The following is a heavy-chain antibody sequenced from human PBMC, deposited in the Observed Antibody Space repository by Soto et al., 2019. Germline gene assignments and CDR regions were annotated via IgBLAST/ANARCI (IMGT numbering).Heavy chain of an antibody. CDR2: INTNSGRT. J-gene: IGHJ6*03. D-gene: IGHD1-26*01. CDR3: VLESGGTTAILGYYFLYMEV. V-gene: IGHV1-2*04. Sequence: QVPLVQSGAEVKKPGASVKVSCKASGYAFSQYYIHWMRQAPGQWLEWMGWINTNSGRTKSAQNFQGWVTMTRDTSIKTVYMELSWLRSDAPAGYYCVLESGGTTAILGYYFLYMEVWGKGTTVSVSS. CDR1: GYAFSQYY.